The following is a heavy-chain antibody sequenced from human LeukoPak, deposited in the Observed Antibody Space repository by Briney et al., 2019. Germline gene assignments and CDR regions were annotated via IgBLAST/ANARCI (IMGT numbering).Heavy chain of an antibody. CDR1: GGSISSGSYY. D-gene: IGHD6-13*01. J-gene: IGHJ6*03. V-gene: IGHV4-61*02. CDR2: IYTSGST. CDR3: ARFSSWPYYYYYYMDV. Sequence: SETLSFTCTVSGGSISSGSYYWSWIRQPAGKGLEWIGRIYTSGSTNYNPSLKSRVTISVDTSKNQFSLKLSSVTAADTAVYYCARFSSWPYYYYYYMDVWGKGTTVTVSS.